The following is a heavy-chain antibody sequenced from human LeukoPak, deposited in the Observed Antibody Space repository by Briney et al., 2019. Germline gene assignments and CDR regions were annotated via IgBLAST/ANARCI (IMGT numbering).Heavy chain of an antibody. CDR2: ISSSSYI. Sequence: PGGSLRLSCAASGFTFSSYSMNWVRQAPGKGLEWVSSISSSSYIYYADSVKGRFTISRDNAKNSLYLQMNSLRAEDTAVYYCARDWPHHCSSTSCYIRPWGQGTLVTVSS. V-gene: IGHV3-21*01. CDR3: ARDWPHHCSSTSCYIRP. D-gene: IGHD2-2*02. J-gene: IGHJ5*02. CDR1: GFTFSSYS.